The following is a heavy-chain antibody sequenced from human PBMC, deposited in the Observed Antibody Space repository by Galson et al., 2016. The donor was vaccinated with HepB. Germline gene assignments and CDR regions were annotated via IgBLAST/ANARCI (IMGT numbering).Heavy chain of an antibody. J-gene: IGHJ5*02. D-gene: IGHD4-17*01. V-gene: IGHV1-8*01. CDR2: MNPNSGTT. CDR3: AREGGATVTTSWFDP. Sequence: CKPSGGIFSSFIIDWVRPAPGQGLEWMGWMNPNSGTTGYAQKFRGRVTLTRNTSIDTAYMELSSLTSEDTAVYYWAREGGATVTTSWFDPWGQGTLVTVSS. CDR1: GGIFSSFI.